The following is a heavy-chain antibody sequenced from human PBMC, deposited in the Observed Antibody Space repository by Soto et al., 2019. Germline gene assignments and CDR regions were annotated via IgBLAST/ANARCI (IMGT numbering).Heavy chain of an antibody. Sequence: PGGSLRLSCAASGFTVSSNYTSWVRQAPGKGLEWVSVIYSGGSTYYADSVKGRFTISRDNSKNTLYLQMNSLRAEDTAVYYCARDLSSHSGYDLHPYYYYGMDVWGQGTTVTVSS. J-gene: IGHJ6*02. CDR2: IYSGGST. CDR1: GFTVSSNY. D-gene: IGHD5-12*01. V-gene: IGHV3-53*01. CDR3: ARDLSSHSGYDLHPYYYYGMDV.